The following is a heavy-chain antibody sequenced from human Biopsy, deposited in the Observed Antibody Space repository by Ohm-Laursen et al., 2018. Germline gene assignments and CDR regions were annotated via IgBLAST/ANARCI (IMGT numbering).Heavy chain of an antibody. Sequence: SLRLSCTASGFTFSRYWIHWVRQAPGKGLLTWVSHTNEDGSHTDYADSVKGRFTISRDNSKNALYLQMNSLRPADTAKYYCVRGRAYWGQGTLVTVSS. CDR3: VRGRAY. CDR2: TNEDGSHT. V-gene: IGHV3-74*01. CDR1: GFTFSRYW. J-gene: IGHJ4*02.